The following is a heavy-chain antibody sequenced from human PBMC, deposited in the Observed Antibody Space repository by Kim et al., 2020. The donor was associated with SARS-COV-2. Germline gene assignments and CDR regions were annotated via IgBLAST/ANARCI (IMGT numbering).Heavy chain of an antibody. CDR2: ISSNGGST. CDR1: GFTFSSYA. CDR3: VKTYYYGSGSYHY. Sequence: GGSLRLSCSASGFTFSSYAMHWVRQAPGKGLEYVSAISSNGGSTYYADSVKGRFTISRDNSKNTLYLQMSSLRAEDTAVYYCVKTYYYGSGSYHYWGQGTLVTVSS. D-gene: IGHD3-10*01. J-gene: IGHJ4*02. V-gene: IGHV3-64D*06.